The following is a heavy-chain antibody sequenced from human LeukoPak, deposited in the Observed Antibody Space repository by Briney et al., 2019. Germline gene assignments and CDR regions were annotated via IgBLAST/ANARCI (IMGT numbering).Heavy chain of an antibody. Sequence: PSETLSPTCTVSGGSISSYYWSWIRQPPGKGLEWIGYIYYSGSTNYNPSLKSRVTISVDTSKNQFSLKLTSVTAADTAVYYCARLLGRLSWFDPWGQGTLVTVSS. V-gene: IGHV4-59*01. CDR3: ARLLGRLSWFDP. J-gene: IGHJ5*02. CDR2: IYYSGST. CDR1: GGSISSYY. D-gene: IGHD1-26*01.